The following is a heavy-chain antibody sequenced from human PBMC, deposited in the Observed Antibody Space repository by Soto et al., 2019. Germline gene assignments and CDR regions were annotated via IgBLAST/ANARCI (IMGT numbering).Heavy chain of an antibody. J-gene: IGHJ4*02. D-gene: IGHD6-6*01. Sequence: PGGSLRLSCVVSGFTFDDYVMHWGRQAPGKGLEWVSGISRNSGTIEYADSVKGRFTVSRDNAKNSLYLQMDSLRAEDTALYYCVKDMGYGSSSTFDYWGQGTLVTVSS. V-gene: IGHV3-9*01. CDR1: GFTFDDYV. CDR2: ISRNSGTI. CDR3: VKDMGYGSSSTFDY.